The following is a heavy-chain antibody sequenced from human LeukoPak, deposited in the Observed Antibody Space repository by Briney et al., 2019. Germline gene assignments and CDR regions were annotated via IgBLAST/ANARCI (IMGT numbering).Heavy chain of an antibody. V-gene: IGHV3-20*04. J-gene: IGHJ4*02. CDR2: INWNGGST. D-gene: IGHD3-22*01. CDR3: ARHKGDSSGHGLYYFDY. CDR1: GFTFDDYG. Sequence: GGSLRLSCAASGFTFDDYGMSWVRQAPGKGLEWVSGINWNGGSTGYVDSVRGRFTTSRDNAKSSLYLRMDSLGVEDTAFYYCARHKGDSSGHGLYYFDYWGQGTLVTVSS.